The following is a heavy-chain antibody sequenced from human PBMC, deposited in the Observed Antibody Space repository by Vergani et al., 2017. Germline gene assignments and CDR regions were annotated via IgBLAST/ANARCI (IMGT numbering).Heavy chain of an antibody. CDR1: GATFRSNT. CDR2: IIPVLGKT. CDR3: ARDPRGYGGDPEDYYYGMDV. V-gene: IGHV1-69*08. J-gene: IGHJ6*02. Sequence: QVQLVQSGAEVNKPGSSVKVSCKASGATFRSNTISWVRQVPGQGLEWMGRIIPVLGKTKYAQDFQGRLTITADTSTSTAYMELTSLRSQDTDVYYCARDPRGYGGDPEDYYYGMDVWGQGTTVTVSS. D-gene: IGHD2-21*02.